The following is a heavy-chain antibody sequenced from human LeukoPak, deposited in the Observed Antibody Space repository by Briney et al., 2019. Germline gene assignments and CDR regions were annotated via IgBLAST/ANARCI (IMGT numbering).Heavy chain of an antibody. CDR2: INSSGGST. Sequence: ASVKVFCKASGYNFISYYMHWARQASGQGLEWMGIINSSGGSTSYAQKFEDRVTMTRDTSTSTVYMELSSLKSEDTAVYYCAREDVVLVDAVRYYYYGMDVWGQGTAVTVSS. V-gene: IGHV1-46*01. J-gene: IGHJ6*02. CDR1: GYNFISYY. CDR3: AREDVVLVDAVRYYYYGMDV. D-gene: IGHD2-8*01.